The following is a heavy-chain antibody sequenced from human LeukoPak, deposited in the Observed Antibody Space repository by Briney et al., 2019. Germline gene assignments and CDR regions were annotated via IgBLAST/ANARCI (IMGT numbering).Heavy chain of an antibody. CDR3: AKGTGAAAGSSLDY. CDR1: GFTFNNYG. CDR2: IRSDGSNK. D-gene: IGHD6-13*01. V-gene: IGHV3-30*02. Sequence: GGSLRLSCAASGFTFNNYGMHWVRQAPGRGLEWVAFIRSDGSNKYYADSVKGRFTISRDNSKNTLYLQMNSLRAEDTAVYYCAKGTGAAAGSSLDYWGQGTQVTVSS. J-gene: IGHJ4*02.